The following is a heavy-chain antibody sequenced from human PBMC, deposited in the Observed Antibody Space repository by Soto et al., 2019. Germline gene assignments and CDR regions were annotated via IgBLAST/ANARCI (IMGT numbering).Heavy chain of an antibody. J-gene: IGHJ4*02. D-gene: IGHD6-19*01. CDR3: ARVGSSGCFDY. V-gene: IGHV4-59*01. Sequence: QVQLQESGPGLVKPSETLSLTCTVSGGSISSYYWSWIRQSPGKGWEWIGYIYYSGSTNYNPSLKRRVTISVDTSKNPFSLKLSSVTAADTAVYYCARVGSSGCFDYWGQGTLVTVSS. CDR1: GGSISSYY. CDR2: IYYSGST.